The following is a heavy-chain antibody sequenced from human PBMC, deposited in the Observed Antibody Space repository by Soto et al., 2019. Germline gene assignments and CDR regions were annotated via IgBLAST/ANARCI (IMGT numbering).Heavy chain of an antibody. Sequence: SETLSLTCAVSGGSISSGGYSWSWIRQPPGKGLEWIGYIYHSGSTYYNPSLKSRVTISVDRSKNQFSLKLSSVTAADTAVYYCARVVMGYYGSGSYYSDYFDYWGQGTLVTVSS. V-gene: IGHV4-30-2*01. CDR2: IYHSGST. J-gene: IGHJ4*02. D-gene: IGHD3-10*01. CDR1: GGSISSGGYS. CDR3: ARVVMGYYGSGSYYSDYFDY.